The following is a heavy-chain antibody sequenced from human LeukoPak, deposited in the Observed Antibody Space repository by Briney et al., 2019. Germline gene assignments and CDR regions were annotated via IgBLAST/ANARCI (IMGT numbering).Heavy chain of an antibody. V-gene: IGHV3-23*01. Sequence: SAISGSGCSTYYADSVKGRFTISRDNSKNTLYLQMNSLRAEDTAVYYCAKSVAARPRVMDYWGQGTLVTVSS. J-gene: IGHJ4*02. D-gene: IGHD6-6*01. CDR2: ISGSGCST. CDR3: AKSVAARPRVMDY.